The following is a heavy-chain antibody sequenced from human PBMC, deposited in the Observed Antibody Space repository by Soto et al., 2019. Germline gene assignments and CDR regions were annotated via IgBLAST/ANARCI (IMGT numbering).Heavy chain of an antibody. CDR3: ARESYGSGSYYLDGMDV. CDR2: IIPIFGTA. CDR1: GGTFSSYA. D-gene: IGHD3-10*01. V-gene: IGHV1-69*06. J-gene: IGHJ6*02. Sequence: QVQLVQSGAEVKKPGSSVKVSCKASGGTFSSYAISWVRQAPGQGLKWMGGIIPIFGTANYAQKFQGRVTITADKSTSTAYMELSSLRSEDTAVYYCARESYGSGSYYLDGMDVWGQGTTVTVSS.